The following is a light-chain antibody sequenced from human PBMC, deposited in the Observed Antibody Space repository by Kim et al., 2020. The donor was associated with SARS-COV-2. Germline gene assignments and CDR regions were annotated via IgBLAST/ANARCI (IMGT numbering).Light chain of an antibody. CDR3: NSRDSSGNHWV. CDR2: GKN. Sequence: SSELTQDPVVSVALGQTVRITCQGDSLRSYYASWYQQKPGRAPVLVIYGKNNRPSGIPDRFSGSSSGNTASLTITGAQAEDEADYYCNSRDSSGNHWVFGGGTQLTVL. J-gene: IGLJ3*02. CDR1: SLRSYY. V-gene: IGLV3-19*01.